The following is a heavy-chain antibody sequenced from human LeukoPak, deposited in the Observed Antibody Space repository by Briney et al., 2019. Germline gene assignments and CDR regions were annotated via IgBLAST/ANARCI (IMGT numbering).Heavy chain of an antibody. CDR2: ISSSGSTI. J-gene: IGHJ4*02. V-gene: IGHV3-48*03. D-gene: IGHD6-6*01. CDR3: ARGPVEQFDLDY. CDR1: GFTFSSYE. Sequence: PGGSLRLSCAASGFTFSSYEMNWVRQAPGKGLEWVSYISSSGSTIYYADSVKGRFTISRDNAKNSLYLQMNSLRAEDTAVYYCARGPVEQFDLDYWGQGTLVTVSS.